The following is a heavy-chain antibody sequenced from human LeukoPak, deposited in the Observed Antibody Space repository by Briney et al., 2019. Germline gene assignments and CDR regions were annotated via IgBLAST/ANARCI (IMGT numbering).Heavy chain of an antibody. J-gene: IGHJ4*02. D-gene: IGHD3-9*01. CDR3: ARATLTGYYAFDY. Sequence: GGSLRLSCAASGFTFSSYNMNWVRQAPGKGLEWVSSISSTSSYINYADSVKGRFTTSRDKAKNSLYLQMNSLRAEDTAVYYCARATLTGYYAFDYWGQGTLVTVSS. CDR2: ISSTSSYI. V-gene: IGHV3-21*01. CDR1: GFTFSSYN.